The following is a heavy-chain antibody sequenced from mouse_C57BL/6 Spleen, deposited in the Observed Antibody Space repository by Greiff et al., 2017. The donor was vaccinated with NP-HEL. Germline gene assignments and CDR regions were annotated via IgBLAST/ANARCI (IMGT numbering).Heavy chain of an antibody. CDR1: GYTFTSYW. J-gene: IGHJ4*01. Sequence: VQLQQPGAELVKPGASVKLSCKASGYTFTSYWRHWVKQRPGRGLEWIGRIDPNSGGTKYNEKFKSKATLTVDKPSSTAYMQLSSLTSEDSAVYYCARSDGPTTGDAMDYWGQGTSVTVSS. D-gene: IGHD1-1*01. V-gene: IGHV1-72*01. CDR3: ARSDGPTTGDAMDY. CDR2: IDPNSGGT.